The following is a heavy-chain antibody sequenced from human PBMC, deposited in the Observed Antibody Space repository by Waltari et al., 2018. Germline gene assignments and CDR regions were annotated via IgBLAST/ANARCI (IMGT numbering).Heavy chain of an antibody. V-gene: IGHV3-74*01. CDR2: INSDGSGT. D-gene: IGHD3-22*01. Sequence: EVQLVESGGGLVQPGGSLRLSCAASGFTFSRYWMHWVRQAPGKGLVWVSRINSDGSGTIYADSVKGRFTISRDNAKNTLYLQVNSLRVEDTAVYYCAREPSPDSSGYFYYYMDVWGKGTTVTVSS. CDR3: AREPSPDSSGYFYYYMDV. J-gene: IGHJ6*03. CDR1: GFTFSRYW.